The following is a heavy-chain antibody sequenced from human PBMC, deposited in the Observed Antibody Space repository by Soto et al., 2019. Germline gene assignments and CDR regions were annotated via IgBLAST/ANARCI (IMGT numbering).Heavy chain of an antibody. Sequence: SETLSLTCALYGGSFICYHWSWIRQSPGKGLEWIGEINRGGNTYYSSSLERRVTISIDTSKNQFSLKLTSVTAADTAVYYCARRFLYSSGRLGFDPWGQGTLVTVSS. D-gene: IGHD6-19*01. V-gene: IGHV4-34*01. J-gene: IGHJ5*02. CDR1: GGSFICYH. CDR2: INRGGNT. CDR3: ARRFLYSSGRLGFDP.